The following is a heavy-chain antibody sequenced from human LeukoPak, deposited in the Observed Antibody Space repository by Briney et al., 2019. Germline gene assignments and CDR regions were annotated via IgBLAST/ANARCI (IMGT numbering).Heavy chain of an antibody. Sequence: GASVKVSCKASGYTFTSYGISWVRQAPGQGLEWMGWISAYNGNTNYAQKLQGRVTMTTDTSTSTAYMELRSLRSDDTAVYYCARLDVLRYFDWLLPPSGGMDVWGQGTTVTVSS. D-gene: IGHD3-9*01. CDR1: GYTFTSYG. J-gene: IGHJ6*02. V-gene: IGHV1-18*01. CDR3: ARLDVLRYFDWLLPPSGGMDV. CDR2: ISAYNGNT.